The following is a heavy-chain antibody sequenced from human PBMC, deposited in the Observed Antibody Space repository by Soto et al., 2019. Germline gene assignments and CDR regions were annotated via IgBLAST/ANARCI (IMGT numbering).Heavy chain of an antibody. J-gene: IGHJ4*02. V-gene: IGHV3-30*18. Sequence: PVGSLRLSCAASGFTFSSYGMHWVRQAPGKGLEWVAVISYDGSNKYYADSVKGRFTISRDNSKNTLYLQMNSLRAEDTAVYYCAKDGYSYGPTPEYYFDYWGQGTLVTVSS. CDR2: ISYDGSNK. CDR3: AKDGYSYGPTPEYYFDY. CDR1: GFTFSSYG. D-gene: IGHD5-18*01.